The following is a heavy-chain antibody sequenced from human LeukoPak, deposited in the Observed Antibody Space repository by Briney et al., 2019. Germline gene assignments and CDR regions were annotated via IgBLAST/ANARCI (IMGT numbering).Heavy chain of an antibody. V-gene: IGHV3-23*01. CDR3: ARLRCGSTSCFGKYYFDQ. CDR2: ISGSGGST. D-gene: IGHD2-2*01. J-gene: IGHJ4*02. CDR1: GFTFSSYA. Sequence: GGSLRLSCAASGFTFSSYAMSWVRQAPGKGLEWVSAISGSGGSTYYADSVKGRFTISRDNSKNSLHLQMNSLRAEDTAVYYCARLRCGSTSCFGKYYFDQWGQGTLVTVSS.